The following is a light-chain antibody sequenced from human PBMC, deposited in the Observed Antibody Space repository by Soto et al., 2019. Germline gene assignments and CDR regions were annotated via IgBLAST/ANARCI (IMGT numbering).Light chain of an antibody. CDR2: GYN. CDR3: QSYDTSLSGSV. J-gene: IGLJ2*01. Sequence: QLVLTQPPSVSGAPGQRVTISCTGSSSNIGAGYGLNWYQQLPGTAPKLLIYGYNNRPSGVPDRFSGSKSGTSASLAITGLQAEDEADYYCQSYDTSLSGSVFGGGTKLTVL. V-gene: IGLV1-40*01. CDR1: SSNIGAGYG.